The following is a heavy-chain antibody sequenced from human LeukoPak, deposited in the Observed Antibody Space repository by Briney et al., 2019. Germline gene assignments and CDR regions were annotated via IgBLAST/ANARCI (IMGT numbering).Heavy chain of an antibody. Sequence: PGGSLRLSCAASGFTFSSYALTWVRQAPGKGLGWVAGISGSGVNTDYADSVKGRFTISRDNSKNTVYLQMNSLRADETAVYYCAKGDGSTLDSWGQGTLVTVSS. J-gene: IGHJ4*02. CDR1: GFTFSSYA. CDR3: AKGDGSTLDS. CDR2: ISGSGVNT. V-gene: IGHV3-23*01. D-gene: IGHD3-10*01.